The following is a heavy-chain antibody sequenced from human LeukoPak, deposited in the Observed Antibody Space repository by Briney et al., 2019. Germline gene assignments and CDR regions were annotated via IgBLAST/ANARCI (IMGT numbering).Heavy chain of an antibody. V-gene: IGHV4-34*01. D-gene: IGHD3-10*01. Sequence: SETLSLTCAVYGGSFSGYYWGWIRQPPGKGLEWIGEINHSGSTNYNPSLKSRVTISVDTSKNQFSLKLSSVTAADTAVYYCARGPPYYYGSGSSSPFDYWGQGTLVTVSS. CDR1: GGSFSGYY. J-gene: IGHJ4*02. CDR2: INHSGST. CDR3: ARGPPYYYGSGSSSPFDY.